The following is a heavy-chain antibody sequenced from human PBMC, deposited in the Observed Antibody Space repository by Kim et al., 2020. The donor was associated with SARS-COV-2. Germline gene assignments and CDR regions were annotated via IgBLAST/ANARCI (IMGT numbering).Heavy chain of an antibody. J-gene: IGHJ4*02. D-gene: IGHD2-21*02. V-gene: IGHV3-23*01. CDR3: AKTLTVGTAAAMDS. CDR1: GFIFSRFD. CDR2: ISGSGTKT. Sequence: GGSLRLSCSASGFIFSRFDMSWVRQAPGRGLEWVSTISGSGTKTDYADSVKGRLSVSRDNSKDTLFLQMSSLRAEDTAIYYCAKTLTVGTAAAMDSWGKGILVTASS.